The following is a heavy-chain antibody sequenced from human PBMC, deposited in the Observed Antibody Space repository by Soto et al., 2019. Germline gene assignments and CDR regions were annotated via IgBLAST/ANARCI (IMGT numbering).Heavy chain of an antibody. CDR3: ARMGYYGTDSYGSFYYMDV. V-gene: IGHV1-18*01. Sequence: QVQLVQSGGEVIQPGASVTVSCKASGYAFGSYGMSWVRQAPGQGLEWMGWINAYNGKTDYVQKFQGRVSMTTETSTSTAYMELRSLRSDDTAVYYCARMGYYGTDSYGSFYYMDVWGKGTTVTVSS. J-gene: IGHJ6*03. D-gene: IGHD3-10*01. CDR2: INAYNGKT. CDR1: GYAFGSYG.